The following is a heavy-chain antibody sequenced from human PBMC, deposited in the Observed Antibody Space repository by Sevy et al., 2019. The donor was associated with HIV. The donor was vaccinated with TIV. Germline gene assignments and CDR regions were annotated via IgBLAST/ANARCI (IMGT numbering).Heavy chain of an antibody. D-gene: IGHD3-16*01. CDR1: GFTFSDYY. J-gene: IGHJ6*02. V-gene: IGHV3-11*01. Sequence: GGSLRLSCAASGFTFSDYYMNWFRQAPGKGLEWVSYISGTGGFIIYADSVRGRFTISRDNSKNSVYLQMNSPRVEDTAVYYCARDLGGRFTSVREYGMDVWGQGTTVTVSS. CDR3: ARDLGGRFTSVREYGMDV. CDR2: ISGTGGFI.